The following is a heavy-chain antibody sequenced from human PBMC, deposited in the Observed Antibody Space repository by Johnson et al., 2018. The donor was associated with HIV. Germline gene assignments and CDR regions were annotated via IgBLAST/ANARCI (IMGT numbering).Heavy chain of an antibody. Sequence: VQLVESGGGLVQPGGSLRLSCAVSGFTFDNFWMAWVRQAPGKGLEWVGRIKSKTDGGTTDYAAPVKGRVTISRDDSKNKLYLQMNSLTTEDTAVYYCTTASVIDAFDIWGQGTMVTVSS. CDR3: TTASVIDAFDI. V-gene: IGHV3-15*01. J-gene: IGHJ3*02. CDR2: IKSKTDGGTT. CDR1: GFTFDNFW. D-gene: IGHD3-16*02.